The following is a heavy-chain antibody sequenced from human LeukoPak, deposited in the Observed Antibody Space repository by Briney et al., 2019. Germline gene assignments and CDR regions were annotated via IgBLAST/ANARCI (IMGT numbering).Heavy chain of an antibody. Sequence: RASVQVPCKTSGYTFSTYGLSWVRQAPGQGLEWMGWISGNSGKTHYAQKFQDRVTLTTDTSSTTAFMELRSLRSDDTAMYYCARNAGSYFEFAPWGQGTLVTVSS. CDR1: GYTFSTYG. V-gene: IGHV1-18*01. CDR3: ARNAGSYFEFAP. J-gene: IGHJ5*02. CDR2: ISGNSGKT. D-gene: IGHD1-26*01.